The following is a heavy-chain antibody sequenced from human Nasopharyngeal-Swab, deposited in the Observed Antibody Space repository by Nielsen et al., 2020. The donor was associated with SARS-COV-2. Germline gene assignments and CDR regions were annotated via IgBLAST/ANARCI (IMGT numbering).Heavy chain of an antibody. Sequence: ASVQVSCNASGYTLTVFPINRVRQAPGKRLEWMGTVVPEDGDTTYAQNFQGSVTMTEDTSTYTAYLELSSLRSEDTAVYYCASEGSGVFGVVIYAFDIWGPGTLVTVSS. D-gene: IGHD3-3*01. CDR2: VVPEDGDT. V-gene: IGHV1-24*01. J-gene: IGHJ3*02. CDR3: ASEGSGVFGVVIYAFDI. CDR1: GYTLTVFP.